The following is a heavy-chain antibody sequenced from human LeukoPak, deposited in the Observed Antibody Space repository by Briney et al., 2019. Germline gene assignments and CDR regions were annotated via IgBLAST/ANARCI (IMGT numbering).Heavy chain of an antibody. CDR1: GFTFITYW. J-gene: IGHJ4*02. CDR3: ARDSAGDDY. CDR2: IKQDGSEK. Sequence: GGSLRPSCEASGFTFITYWMSWVRQAPGKGLEGVANIKQDGSEKYYVDSVKGRFTISRDNAKNSLYLQMNSLRAEDTAMYYCARDSAGDDYWGQGTLVTVSS. V-gene: IGHV3-7*01. D-gene: IGHD6-13*01.